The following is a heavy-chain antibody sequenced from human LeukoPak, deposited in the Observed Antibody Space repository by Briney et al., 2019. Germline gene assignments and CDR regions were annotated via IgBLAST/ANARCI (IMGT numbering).Heavy chain of an antibody. J-gene: IGHJ3*02. CDR2: IIPIFGTA. CDR3: ARDSRARIAARFGDAFDI. V-gene: IGHV1-69*05. CDR1: GGTFSSYA. D-gene: IGHD6-6*01. Sequence: SVKVSCKASGGTFSSYAIGWVRQAPGQGLEWMGGIIPIFGTANYAQKFQGRVTITTDESTSTAYMELSSLRSEDTAVYYCARDSRARIAARFGDAFDIWGQGTMVTVSS.